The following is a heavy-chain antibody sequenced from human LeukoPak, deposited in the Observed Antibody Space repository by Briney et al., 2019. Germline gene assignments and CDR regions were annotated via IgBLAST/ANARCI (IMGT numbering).Heavy chain of an antibody. V-gene: IGHV4-30-2*01. CDR3: ARVMGDYVSWFDP. Sequence: PSQTLSLTCAVSGGSISSGGYSWSWIRQPPGKGLEWIGYIYHSGSTYYNPPLKSRVTISVDRSKDQFSLKLSSVTAADTAVYYCARVMGDYVSWFDPWGQGTLVTVSS. J-gene: IGHJ5*02. D-gene: IGHD3-16*01. CDR2: IYHSGST. CDR1: GGSISSGGYS.